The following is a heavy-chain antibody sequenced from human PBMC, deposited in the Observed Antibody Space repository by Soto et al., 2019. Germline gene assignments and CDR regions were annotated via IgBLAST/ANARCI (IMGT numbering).Heavy chain of an antibody. J-gene: IGHJ4*02. V-gene: IGHV3-49*04. CDR3: TRASSLDFDF. Sequence: GGSLRLSCTTSGFTFGDYALSWVRQAPGKGLEWVGFIRRNAYGGTTDYAASVKGRFTISRDDSKSIAYLQMDSLRTEDTALYYCTRASSLDFDFWGQGTLVTVSS. CDR1: GFTFGDYA. D-gene: IGHD3-16*01. CDR2: IRRNAYGGTT.